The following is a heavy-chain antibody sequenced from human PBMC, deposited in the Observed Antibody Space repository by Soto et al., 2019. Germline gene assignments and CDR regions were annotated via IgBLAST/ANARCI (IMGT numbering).Heavy chain of an antibody. Sequence: GGSMRLSCAASGFTFSSYAMSWVRQAPGKGLEWVSAISGSGGSTYYADSVKGRFTISRDNSKNTLYLQVNSLRAEDTAVYYCAKAGSSWRYFDYWGQGTLVTVSS. D-gene: IGHD6-13*01. V-gene: IGHV3-23*01. CDR1: GFTFSSYA. J-gene: IGHJ4*02. CDR3: AKAGSSWRYFDY. CDR2: ISGSGGST.